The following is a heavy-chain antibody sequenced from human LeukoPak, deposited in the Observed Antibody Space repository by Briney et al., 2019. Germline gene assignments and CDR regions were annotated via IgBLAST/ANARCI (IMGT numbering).Heavy chain of an antibody. Sequence: GSLRLSCAASGFTFSSYGMHWVRQAPGKGLEWVAFIRYDGSNKYYADSVKGRFTISRDNSKNKLYLQMNSLRPEDTAVYYCAKGSKEVLFTRDHYMDVWGKGTTVTISS. J-gene: IGHJ6*03. CDR3: AKGSKEVLFTRDHYMDV. CDR1: GFTFSSYG. D-gene: IGHD3-3*01. CDR2: IRYDGSNK. V-gene: IGHV3-30*02.